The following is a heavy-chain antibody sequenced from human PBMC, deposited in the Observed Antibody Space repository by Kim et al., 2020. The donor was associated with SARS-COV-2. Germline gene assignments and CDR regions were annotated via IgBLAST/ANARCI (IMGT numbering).Heavy chain of an antibody. CDR1: GGSLSGYY. D-gene: IGHD1-20*01. CDR3: ARWIASGITGADY. Sequence: SETLSLTCAVYGGSLSGYYWSWIRQPPGKGLEWIGEINHSGSTNYNPSLKSRVTISVDTSKNQFSLKLSSVTAADTAVYYCARWIASGITGADYWGQGTL. J-gene: IGHJ4*02. CDR2: INHSGST. V-gene: IGHV4-34*01.